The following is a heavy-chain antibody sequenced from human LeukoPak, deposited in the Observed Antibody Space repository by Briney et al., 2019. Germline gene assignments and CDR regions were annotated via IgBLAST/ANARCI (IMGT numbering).Heavy chain of an antibody. D-gene: IGHD3-10*02. CDR1: GFTLTTYW. J-gene: IGHJ4*02. CDR3: IRETHVGLHLEY. Sequence: GGSLRLSCTASGFTLTTYWMHSVRQAPGKGLVWVARINTDGRVTTYAESVKGRFTVSRDNAENTLYLEMNNLRPEDTAVYYCIRETHVGLHLEYWGQGTLATVTS. CDR2: INTDGRVT. V-gene: IGHV3-74*03.